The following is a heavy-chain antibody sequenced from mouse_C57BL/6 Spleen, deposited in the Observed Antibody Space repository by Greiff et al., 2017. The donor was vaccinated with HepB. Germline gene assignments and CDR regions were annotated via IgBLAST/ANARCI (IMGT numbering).Heavy chain of an antibody. J-gene: IGHJ2*01. V-gene: IGHV1-82*01. CDR2: IYPGDGDT. CDR1: GFAFSSSW. CDR3: ARNGCDY. Sequence: VKLQQSGPELVKPGASVKISCKASGFAFSSSWMNWVKQRPGQGLEWIGRIYPGDGDTNYNGKFKGKATQTSDKSSSTAYMQLSSLTSEDSAVYIWARNGCDYWGQGTTLTVSS.